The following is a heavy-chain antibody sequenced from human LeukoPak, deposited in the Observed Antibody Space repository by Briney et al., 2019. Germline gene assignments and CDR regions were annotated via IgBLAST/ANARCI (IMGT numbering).Heavy chain of an antibody. J-gene: IGHJ4*02. CDR1: GFTFSSYA. D-gene: IGHD3-10*01. V-gene: IGHV3-23*01. Sequence: GGSLRLSCAASGFTFSSYAMSWVRQAPGKGLEWVSAISGSGGSTYYADSVKGRFTISRDNSKNTLYLQMNSLRAEDTAVYYRAKAKLLWFGETRYYFDYWGQGTLVTVSS. CDR3: AKAKLLWFGETRYYFDY. CDR2: ISGSGGST.